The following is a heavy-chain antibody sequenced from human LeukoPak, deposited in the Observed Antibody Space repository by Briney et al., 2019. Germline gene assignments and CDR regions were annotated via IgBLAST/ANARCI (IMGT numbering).Heavy chain of an antibody. J-gene: IGHJ4*02. CDR2: INWNGGST. CDR1: GFRFDDHG. D-gene: IGHD6-19*01. V-gene: IGHV3-20*04. CDR3: AGGDRNGWYFDY. Sequence: GGSLRLSCAASGFRFDDHGMSWVRQAPGKGLEWVSGINWNGGSTGYGDSVKGRFTISRDNAKNALYLQMNSLRAEDTALYYCAGGDRNGWYFDYWGQGILVTVSS.